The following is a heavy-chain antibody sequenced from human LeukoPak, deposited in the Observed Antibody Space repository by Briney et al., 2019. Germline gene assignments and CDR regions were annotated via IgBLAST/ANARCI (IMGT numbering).Heavy chain of an antibody. D-gene: IGHD6-13*01. Sequence: GGSLRLSCAAFGFTFSSYSMNWVRQAPGKGLEWVSSISSSSSYIYYADSVKGRFTISRDNAKNSLYLQMNSLRAEDTAVYYCARGWGAAAATPRGYWGQGTLVTVSS. CDR1: GFTFSSYS. CDR2: ISSSSSYI. J-gene: IGHJ4*02. CDR3: ARGWGAAAATPRGY. V-gene: IGHV3-21*01.